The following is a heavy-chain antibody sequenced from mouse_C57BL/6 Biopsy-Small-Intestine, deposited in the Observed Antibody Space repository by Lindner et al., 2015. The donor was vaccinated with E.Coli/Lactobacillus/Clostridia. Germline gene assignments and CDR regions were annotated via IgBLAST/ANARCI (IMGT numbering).Heavy chain of an antibody. CDR2: IYPGDGDT. J-gene: IGHJ3*01. V-gene: IGHV1-82*01. CDR1: GYSFTGYF. CDR3: ARRGLGFAY. D-gene: IGHD4-1*01. Sequence: VQLQESGPELVKPGDSVKISCKASGYSFTGYFMNWVKQRPGKGLEWIGRIYPGDGDTNYNGKFKGKATLTADKSSSTAYMQLSSLTSEDSAVYFCARRGLGFAYWGQGTLVTVSA.